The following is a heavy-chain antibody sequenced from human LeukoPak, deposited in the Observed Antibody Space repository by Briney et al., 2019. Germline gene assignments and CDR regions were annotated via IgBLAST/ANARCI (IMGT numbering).Heavy chain of an antibody. D-gene: IGHD3-10*01. CDR3: ARFITIPGVAFDI. V-gene: IGHV4-4*07. J-gene: IGHJ3*02. CDR1: GGSISSYY. CDR2: IDTSGNT. Sequence: SETLSLTCTVSGGSISSYYWGWIRQPAGKGLEWIGRIDTSGNTNYKPSLKSRVTMSVDTSKNQFSLNLSSVTAADTAVYYCARFITIPGVAFDIWGQGTMVTVSS.